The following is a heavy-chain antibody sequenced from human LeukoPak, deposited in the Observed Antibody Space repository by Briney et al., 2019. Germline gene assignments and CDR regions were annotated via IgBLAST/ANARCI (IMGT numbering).Heavy chain of an antibody. CDR1: GGTFSSYA. V-gene: IGHV1-69*01. CDR2: IIPIFGTA. Sequence: AASVKVSCKASGGTFSSYAINWVRQATGQGLEWMGWIIPIFGTANYAQKFQGRVTITADESTSTAYMELSSLRAEDTAVYYCASPKGNTLGTNYDILTGPDYYYYGMDVWGKGTTVTVSS. J-gene: IGHJ6*04. D-gene: IGHD3-9*01. CDR3: ASPKGNTLGTNYDILTGPDYYYYGMDV.